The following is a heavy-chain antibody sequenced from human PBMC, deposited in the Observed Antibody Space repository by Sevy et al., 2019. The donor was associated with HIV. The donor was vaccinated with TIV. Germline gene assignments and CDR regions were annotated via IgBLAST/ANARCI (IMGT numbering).Heavy chain of an antibody. V-gene: IGHV3-7*03. CDR1: GLTFSNFW. J-gene: IGHJ4*02. CDR3: ARDHPGTAPFDY. D-gene: IGHD2-21*02. Sequence: GGSLRLSCAASGLTFSNFWMSWVRQAPGKGLEFVAHIKQDGSENFYADSVKGRFTISRDNAKNSLFLQMNNLRVEETAVYYCARDHPGTAPFDYWGQGTLVTVSS. CDR2: IKQDGSEN.